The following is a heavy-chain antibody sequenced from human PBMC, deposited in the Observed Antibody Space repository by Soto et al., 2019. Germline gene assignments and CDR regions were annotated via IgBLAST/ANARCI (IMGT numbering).Heavy chain of an antibody. D-gene: IGHD6-13*01. J-gene: IGHJ6*02. Sequence: PGGSLRLSCAASGFTFSSYWMHWVRQAPGKGLVWVSRINSDGSSTSYADSVKGRFTISRDNAKNTLYLQMNSLRAEDTAVYYCARGEYSSSWYGNFYYYGMDVWGQGTTVTVSS. CDR2: INSDGSST. CDR1: GFTFSSYW. V-gene: IGHV3-74*01. CDR3: ARGEYSSSWYGNFYYYGMDV.